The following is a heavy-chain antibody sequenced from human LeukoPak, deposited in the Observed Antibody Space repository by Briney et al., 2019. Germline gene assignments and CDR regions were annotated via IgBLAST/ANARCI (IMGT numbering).Heavy chain of an antibody. J-gene: IGHJ4*02. CDR1: GFTFDDYA. CDR2: ISWNSGSI. CDR3: AEDKGWGSIDY. D-gene: IGHD7-27*01. V-gene: IGHV3-9*01. Sequence: GGSLRLSCAASGFTFDDYAMHWVRQAPGKGLEWVSGISWNSGSIGYADSVKGRFTISRDNAKNSLYLQMNSLRAEDTALYYCAEDKGWGSIDYWGQGTLVTVSS.